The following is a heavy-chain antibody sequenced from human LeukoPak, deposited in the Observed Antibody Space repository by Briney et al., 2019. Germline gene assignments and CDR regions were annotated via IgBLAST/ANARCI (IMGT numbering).Heavy chain of an antibody. D-gene: IGHD1-26*01. V-gene: IGHV4-39*01. CDR2: IYYSGST. J-gene: IGHJ6*03. Sequence: SETLSLTCTVSGGSISSSSYYWGWIRQPPGKGLEWIGSIYYSGSTYYNPSLKSRFTISVDTSKNQFSLKLSSVTAADTAVYYCARHRPLGTYSGPPYYYYYYMDVWGKGTTVTVSS. CDR3: ARHRPLGTYSGPPYYYYYYMDV. CDR1: GGSISSSSYY.